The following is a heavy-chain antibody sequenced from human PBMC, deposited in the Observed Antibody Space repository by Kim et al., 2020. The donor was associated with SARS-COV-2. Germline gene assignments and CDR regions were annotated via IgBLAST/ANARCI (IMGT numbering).Heavy chain of an antibody. J-gene: IGHJ6*02. D-gene: IGHD2-15*01. Sequence: ASVKVSCKASGYTFTSYGISWVRQAPGQGLEWMGWISAYNGNTNYAQKLQGRVTMTTDTSTSTAYMELRSLRSDDTAVYYCARDSLGYCSGGSCSYYYTVWTSGAKGPRSPSP. CDR2: ISAYNGNT. V-gene: IGHV1-18*01. CDR3: ARDSLGYCSGGSCSYYYTVWTS. CDR1: GYTFTSYG.